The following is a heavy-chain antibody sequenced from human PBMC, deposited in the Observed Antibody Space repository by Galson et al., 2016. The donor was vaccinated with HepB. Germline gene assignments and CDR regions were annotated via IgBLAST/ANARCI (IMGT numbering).Heavy chain of an antibody. CDR2: IKDDGSGT. Sequence: SLRLSCAASGFTFSGFWMSWVRQAPGKGLEWVANIKDDGSGTYYVDSVRGRFTVSRDNVKNSLYLQMNSMRDGDTAVYYCVTYGDEAGWNLRHWGQGTLVTVSS. CDR1: GFTFSGFW. D-gene: IGHD6-19*01. V-gene: IGHV3-7*03. CDR3: VTYGDEAGWNLRH. J-gene: IGHJ1*01.